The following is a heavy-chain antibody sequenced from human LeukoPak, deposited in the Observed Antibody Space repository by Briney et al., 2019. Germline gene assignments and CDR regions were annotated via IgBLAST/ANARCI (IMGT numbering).Heavy chain of an antibody. D-gene: IGHD2-15*01. V-gene: IGHV3-53*01. J-gene: IGHJ4*02. CDR3: ARDVVEYCSGGSCTRYAY. CDR2: IYSGGST. CDR1: GFTVSSNY. Sequence: GGSVRLSCAASGFTVSSNYMSWVRQAPGKGLEWVSVIYSGGSTYYADSVKGRFTISRDNSKNTLYLQMNSLRAEDTAVYYCARDVVEYCSGGSCTRYAYWGQGSLVTVSS.